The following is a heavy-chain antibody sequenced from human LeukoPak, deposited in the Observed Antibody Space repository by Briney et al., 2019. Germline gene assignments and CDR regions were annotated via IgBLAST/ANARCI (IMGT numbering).Heavy chain of an antibody. V-gene: IGHV4-39*07. Sequence: SETLSLTCTVSGGSISSYYWGWIRQPPGKGLEWIGSIYHSGSTYYNPSLKSRVTISVDTSKNQFSLKLSSVTAADTAVYYCAREGNYGDIWYWGQGTLVTVSS. D-gene: IGHD4-17*01. CDR2: IYHSGST. J-gene: IGHJ4*02. CDR1: GGSISSYY. CDR3: AREGNYGDIWY.